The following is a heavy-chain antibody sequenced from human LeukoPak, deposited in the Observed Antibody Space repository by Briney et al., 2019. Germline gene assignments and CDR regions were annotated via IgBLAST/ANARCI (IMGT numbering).Heavy chain of an antibody. CDR3: ARDRVAAAGNPTYYYYYGMDV. D-gene: IGHD6-13*01. Sequence: TLSLTCTVSGGSISSGGYYWSWIRQHPGKGLEWIGYIYYSGSTYYNPSLKSRVTISVDTSKNQFSLKLSSVTAADTAVYYCARDRVAAAGNPTYYYYYGMDVWGKGTTVTVSS. V-gene: IGHV4-31*03. CDR1: GGSISSGGYY. CDR2: IYYSGST. J-gene: IGHJ6*04.